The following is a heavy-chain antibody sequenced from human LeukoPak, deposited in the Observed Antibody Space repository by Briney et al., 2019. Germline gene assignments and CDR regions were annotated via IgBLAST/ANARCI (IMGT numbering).Heavy chain of an antibody. V-gene: IGHV4-31*03. CDR1: GGSISSGGYY. CDR2: IYYSGST. Sequence: ASQTLSLTCTVSGGSISSGGYYWSWIRQHPGKGLEWIGYIYYSGSTYYNPSLKSRVTISVDTSKNQFSLKLSSVTAADTAVYYCARVVRLSGSDAFDIWGQGTMVTVSS. D-gene: IGHD3-3*01. CDR3: ARVVRLSGSDAFDI. J-gene: IGHJ3*02.